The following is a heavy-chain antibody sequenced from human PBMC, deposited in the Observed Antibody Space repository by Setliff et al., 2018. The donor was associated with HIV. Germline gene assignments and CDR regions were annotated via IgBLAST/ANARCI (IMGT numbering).Heavy chain of an antibody. Sequence: PGGSLRLSCAASGLTFSSYTMNWVRQAPGKGLEWVSSISSSSSYIYYADSVKGRFTISRDNSKNTLYLQMNSLRAEDTAVYYCATHRVGQRPWLSDFWGQGTLVTVSS. J-gene: IGHJ4*02. CDR3: ATHRVGQRPWLSDF. CDR1: GLTFSSYT. V-gene: IGHV3-21*01. D-gene: IGHD5-12*01. CDR2: ISSSSSYI.